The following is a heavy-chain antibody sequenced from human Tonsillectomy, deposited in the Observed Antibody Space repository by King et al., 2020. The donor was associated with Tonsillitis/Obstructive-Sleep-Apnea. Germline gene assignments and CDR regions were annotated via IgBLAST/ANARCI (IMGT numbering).Heavy chain of an antibody. CDR2: MWVEGSLSVK. J-gene: IGHJ4*02. V-gene: IGHV3-33*01. D-gene: IGHD3-3*01. CDR1: GFSFSNYA. CDR3: ARGGGVSGVVIPFDY. Sequence: VQLVESGGGVVQPGRSLRLSCAASGFSFSNYAMHWVRQAPGKGLEWVAVMWVEGSLSVKYYADSVEGRFTISRDNSKNTLYLQMSSLRDDDTAVYYCARGGGVSGVVIPFDYWGQGTLVTVSS.